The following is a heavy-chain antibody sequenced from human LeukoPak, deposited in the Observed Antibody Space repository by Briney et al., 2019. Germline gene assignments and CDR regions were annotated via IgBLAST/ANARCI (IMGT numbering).Heavy chain of an antibody. CDR1: GITLSTYW. V-gene: IGHV3-7*05. D-gene: IGHD3-10*01. CDR2: IKQDGSEK. J-gene: IGHJ4*02. Sequence: HAGGSLRLSCAASGITLSTYWMSWVRQAPGKGLEWVANIKQDGSEKNYVDSVKGRFTISRDNARNSLYLQMDSLRAEDTAVYYCARSPDVAGTGRFDYWGQGTLVTVSS. CDR3: ARSPDVAGTGRFDY.